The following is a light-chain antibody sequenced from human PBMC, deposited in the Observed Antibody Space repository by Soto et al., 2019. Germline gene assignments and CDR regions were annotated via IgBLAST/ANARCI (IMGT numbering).Light chain of an antibody. J-gene: IGKJ1*01. CDR1: QSISSW. CDR3: QHYNSYSEA. Sequence: MTQSPATLSASVGDRVTITCRASQSISSWLAWYQQKPGKAPKLLIYKASSLESGVPSRFSGSGSGSEFTLTISSLQPDDFATYYCQHYNSYSEAFGQGTKVDIK. CDR2: KAS. V-gene: IGKV1-5*03.